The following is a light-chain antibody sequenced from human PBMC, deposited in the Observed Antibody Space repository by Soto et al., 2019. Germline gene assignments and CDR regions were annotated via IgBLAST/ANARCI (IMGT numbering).Light chain of an antibody. Sequence: DIHMTQSPSSLSAYVGYIFSITCRASQGITNDLGWYQKKKGKAPKRLIYDASTLHSGVPSRLRGSGYGTELTITISSMQTEDFETYYCLQHNTYPWTFGQGTKVDIK. J-gene: IGKJ1*01. CDR2: DAS. CDR3: LQHNTYPWT. CDR1: QGITND. V-gene: IGKV1-17*01.